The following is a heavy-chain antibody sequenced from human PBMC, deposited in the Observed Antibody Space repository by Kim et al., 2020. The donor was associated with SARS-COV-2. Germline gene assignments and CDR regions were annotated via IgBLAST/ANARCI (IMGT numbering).Heavy chain of an antibody. CDR3: ATAKWELLGYYYYYGMDV. CDR1: GYTLTELS. CDR2: FDPEDGET. D-gene: IGHD1-26*01. J-gene: IGHJ6*02. V-gene: IGHV1-24*01. Sequence: ASVKVSCKVSGYTLTELSMHWVRQAPGKGLEWMGGFDPEDGETIYAQKFQGRVTMTEDTSTDTAYMELSSLRSEDTAVYYCATAKWELLGYYYYYGMDVWGQGTTVTVSS.